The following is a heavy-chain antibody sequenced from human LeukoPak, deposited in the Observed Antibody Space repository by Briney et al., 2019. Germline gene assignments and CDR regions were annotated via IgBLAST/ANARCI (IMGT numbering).Heavy chain of an antibody. CDR3: AGYSSSWYSFDY. CDR1: GYTFTGYY. D-gene: IGHD6-13*01. Sequence: ASVKVSCKASGYTFTGYYMHWVRQAPGQGLEWMGWINPNSGGTNYAQKFQGRVTMTRDTSISTAYMELSRLRSDDTAVYYCAGYSSSWYSFDYWGQGTPVTASS. J-gene: IGHJ4*02. V-gene: IGHV1-2*02. CDR2: INPNSGGT.